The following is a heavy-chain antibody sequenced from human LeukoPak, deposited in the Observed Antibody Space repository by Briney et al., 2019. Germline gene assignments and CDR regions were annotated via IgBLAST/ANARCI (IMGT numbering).Heavy chain of an antibody. D-gene: IGHD3-16*01. CDR2: IYYSGST. J-gene: IGHJ5*02. CDR3: ARDRLGGYNWFDP. Sequence: SETLSLTCTVSGGSISSYYWSWLRQPPGKGLEWIGYIYYSGSTNYNPSLKSRVTISVDTSKNQFSLKLSSVTAADTAVYYCARDRLGGYNWFDPWGQGTLVTVSS. V-gene: IGHV4-59*01. CDR1: GGSISSYY.